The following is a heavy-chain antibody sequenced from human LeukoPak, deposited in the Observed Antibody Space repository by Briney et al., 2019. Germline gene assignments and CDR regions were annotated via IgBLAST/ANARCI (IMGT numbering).Heavy chain of an antibody. D-gene: IGHD2-2*01. Sequence: GGSLRLSCAASGFTVSSNYMNWIRQAPGKGLEWVSYISSSSYYTNYADSVKGRFTISRDNAKNSLYLQMNSLRAEDTAVYYCARGAKYCSSTSCYEDAFDIWGQGTMVTVSS. CDR3: ARGAKYCSSTSCYEDAFDI. V-gene: IGHV3-11*05. J-gene: IGHJ3*02. CDR2: ISSSSYYT. CDR1: GFTVSSNY.